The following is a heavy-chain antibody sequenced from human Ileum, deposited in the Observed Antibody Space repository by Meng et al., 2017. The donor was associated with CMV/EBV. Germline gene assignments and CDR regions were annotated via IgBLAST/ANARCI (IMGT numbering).Heavy chain of an antibody. CDR3: ARHGDYLDV. CDR1: GYTFTDNF. D-gene: IGHD4-17*01. J-gene: IGHJ6*02. CDR2: ISPTSGGT. Sequence: ASVKVSCKASGYTFTDNFMHWVRQAPGRGLEWMGWISPTSGGTFYAQNFQGRVTMTRDTSINTAYMELRRLTSDDTAVYYCARHGDYLDVWGQGTTVTVSS. V-gene: IGHV1-2*02.